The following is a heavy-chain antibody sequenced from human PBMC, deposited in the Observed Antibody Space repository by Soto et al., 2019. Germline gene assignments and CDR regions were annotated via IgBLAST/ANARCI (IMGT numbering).Heavy chain of an antibody. J-gene: IGHJ4*02. Sequence: SETLSLTCTVSGGSISSGGYYWSWIRQHPGKGLEWIGYIYYSGSTYYNPSLKSRVTISVDTSKNQFSLKLSSVTAADTAVYYCASSGPSRLWFGELFYWGQGTLVTVSS. D-gene: IGHD3-10*01. CDR3: ASSGPSRLWFGELFY. CDR2: IYYSGST. CDR1: GGSISSGGYY. V-gene: IGHV4-31*03.